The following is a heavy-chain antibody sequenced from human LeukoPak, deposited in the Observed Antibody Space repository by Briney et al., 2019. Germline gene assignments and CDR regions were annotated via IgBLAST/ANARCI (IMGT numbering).Heavy chain of an antibody. CDR3: SRGFYDGRGYSEPFDF. CDR2: IHSSGST. CDR1: GGSISSYY. Sequence: SETLSLTCTVSGGSISSYYWNWIRQPPGKELEWIGYIHSSGSTNYNPSLKSRVTILADTSKNQFPLKLSSVTAADAALYYCSRGFYDGRGYSEPFDFWGQGILVTVSS. D-gene: IGHD3-22*01. J-gene: IGHJ4*02. V-gene: IGHV4-59*08.